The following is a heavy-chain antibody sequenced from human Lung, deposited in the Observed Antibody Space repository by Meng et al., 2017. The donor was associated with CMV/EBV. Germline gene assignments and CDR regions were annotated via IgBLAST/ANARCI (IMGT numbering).Heavy chain of an antibody. CDR3: TRREDLLGFDY. CDR2: IYDDDST. Sequence: GGSLRLSWAIPGFTVSRNSMSWVSQAPGRGLEWVSVIYDDDSTYYADSVKGRFTMSRDSSMNTVFLQRNSLRVEDTAVYYCTRREDLLGFDYWGKGTLVTVSS. J-gene: IGHJ4*02. D-gene: IGHD3-10*01. CDR1: GFTVSRNS. V-gene: IGHV3-53*01.